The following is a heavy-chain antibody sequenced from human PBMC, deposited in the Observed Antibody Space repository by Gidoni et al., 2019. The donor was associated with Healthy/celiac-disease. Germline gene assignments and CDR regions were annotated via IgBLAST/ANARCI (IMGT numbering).Heavy chain of an antibody. D-gene: IGHD6-19*01. J-gene: IGHJ4*02. CDR3: ASQPKIAVAGLDY. CDR1: GFTFSSYS. Sequence: EVQLVESGGGLVKPGGSLRLSCAASGFTFSSYSMNWVRQAPGKGLEWVSSISSSSSYIYYADSVKGRFTISRDNAKNSLYLQMNSLRAEDTAVYYCASQPKIAVAGLDYWGQGTLVTVSS. CDR2: ISSSSSYI. V-gene: IGHV3-21*01.